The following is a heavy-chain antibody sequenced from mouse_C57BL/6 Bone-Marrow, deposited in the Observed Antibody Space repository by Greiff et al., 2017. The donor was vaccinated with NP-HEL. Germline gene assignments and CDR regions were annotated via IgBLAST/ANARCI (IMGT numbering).Heavy chain of an antibody. CDR2: IDPSDSYT. Sequence: QVQLQQPGAELVMPGASVKLSCKASGYTFTSYWMHWVKQRPGQGLEWIGEIDPSDSYTKYNQKFKGKSTLTVDKSSSTAYMQLSSLTSEDSAVYYCARQLRLPYYFDYWGQGTTLTVSS. V-gene: IGHV1-69*01. CDR3: ARQLRLPYYFDY. CDR1: GYTFTSYW. D-gene: IGHD3-2*02. J-gene: IGHJ2*01.